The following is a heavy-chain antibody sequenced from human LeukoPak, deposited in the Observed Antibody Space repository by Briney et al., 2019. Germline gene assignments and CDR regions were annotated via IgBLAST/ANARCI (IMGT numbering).Heavy chain of an antibody. CDR2: MNPNSGNT. CDR1: GYTFSNYG. CDR3: ARDRQEMAIKSRTFNI. J-gene: IGHJ3*02. D-gene: IGHD5-24*01. Sequence: GASVKVSCKASGYTFSNYGISWVRQAPGQGLEWMGWMNPNSGNTGYAQKFQGRVTMTRNTSISTAYMELSSLRSEDTAVYYCARDRQEMAIKSRTFNIWGQGTMVTVSS. V-gene: IGHV1-8*02.